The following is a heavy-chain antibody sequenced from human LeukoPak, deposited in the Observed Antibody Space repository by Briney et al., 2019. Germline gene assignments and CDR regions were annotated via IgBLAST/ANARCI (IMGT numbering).Heavy chain of an antibody. CDR3: ARGYSYGRGYSADAFDI. J-gene: IGHJ3*02. CDR1: GGSISSYC. CDR2: IYYSGST. Sequence: SETLSLTCTVSGGSISSYCWSWIRQPPGKGLEWIGYIYYSGSTNYNPSLKSRVTISVDTSKNQFSLKLSSVTAADTAVYYCARGYSYGRGYSADAFDIWGQGTMVTVSS. V-gene: IGHV4-59*01. D-gene: IGHD5-18*01.